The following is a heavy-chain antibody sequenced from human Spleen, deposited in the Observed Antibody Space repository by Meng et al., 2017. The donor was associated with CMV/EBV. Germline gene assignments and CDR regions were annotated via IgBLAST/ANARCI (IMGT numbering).Heavy chain of an antibody. V-gene: IGHV3-23*01. D-gene: IGHD6-13*01. CDR1: FTFSSYD. Sequence: FTFSSYDMTWVRQAPGKGLEWVSAISGSGDSTYYADSVKGRFTISRDNSKSTLYLQMNSLRAEDTAIYYCAKGLGSIWHRRGGCLTYWGQGIMVTVSS. CDR3: AKGLGSIWHRRGGCLTY. J-gene: IGHJ4*02. CDR2: ISGSGDST.